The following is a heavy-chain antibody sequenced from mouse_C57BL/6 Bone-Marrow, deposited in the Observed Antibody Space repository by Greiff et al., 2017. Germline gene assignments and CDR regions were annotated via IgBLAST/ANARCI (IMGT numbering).Heavy chain of an antibody. CDR2: IWSGGIT. CDR1: DFSLTNYG. J-gene: IGHJ4*01. CDR3: ARKENPLGTMDY. V-gene: IGHV2-2*02. Sequence: QVQLQQSGPGLVQPSQSLSISCTVSDFSLTNYGVHWVRQSPGKGLEWLGRIWSGGITDYNAAFISRLSISKDNSKSQVFFKMNSLQTNDTAIYYCARKENPLGTMDYWGQGTSVTVSS.